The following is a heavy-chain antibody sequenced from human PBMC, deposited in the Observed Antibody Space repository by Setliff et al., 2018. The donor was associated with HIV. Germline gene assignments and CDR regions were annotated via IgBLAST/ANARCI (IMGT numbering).Heavy chain of an antibody. CDR3: ARVPYRSAWFSGGHDAFDI. CDR1: GYSFARYG. Sequence: SVKVSCKASGYSFARYGLSWVRQAPGQGLEWMGWISGFNGNTKYAQSFQDRVAMTTETATSTAYMEMRSLRSDDTAVYFCARVPYRSAWFSGGHDAFDIWGQGTMVTVAS. CDR2: ISGFNGNT. J-gene: IGHJ3*02. D-gene: IGHD6-19*01. V-gene: IGHV1-18*01.